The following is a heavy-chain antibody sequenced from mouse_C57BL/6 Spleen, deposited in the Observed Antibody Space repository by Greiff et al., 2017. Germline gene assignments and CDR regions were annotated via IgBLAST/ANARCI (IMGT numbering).Heavy chain of an antibody. J-gene: IGHJ1*03. V-gene: IGHV5-17*01. CDR3: ARQGPYWYFDV. CDR1: GFTFSDYG. CDR2: ISSGSSTI. Sequence: EVQRVESGGGLVKPGGSLKLSCAASGFTFSDYGMHWVRQAPEKGLEWVAYISSGSSTIYYADTVKGRFTISRDNAKHTLFLQMTSLRSEDTAMYYCARQGPYWYFDVWGTGTTVTVSS.